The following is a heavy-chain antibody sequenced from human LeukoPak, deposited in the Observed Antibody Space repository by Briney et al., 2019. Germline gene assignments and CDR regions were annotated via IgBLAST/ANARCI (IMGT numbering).Heavy chain of an antibody. CDR3: ARLGLGDSFDY. D-gene: IGHD3-10*01. CDR1: GGSISSYY. CDR2: IYYSGSA. J-gene: IGHJ4*02. Sequence: SETLSLTCTVSGGSISSYYWSWIRQPPGKGLEWIGYIYYSGSANYNPSLKSRVTISVDTSKNQFCLKLSSVTAADTAVYYCARLGLGDSFDYWGQGTLVTVSS. V-gene: IGHV4-59*01.